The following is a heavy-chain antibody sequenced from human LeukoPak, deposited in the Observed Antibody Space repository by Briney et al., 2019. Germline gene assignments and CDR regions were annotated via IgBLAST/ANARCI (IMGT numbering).Heavy chain of an antibody. J-gene: IGHJ4*02. CDR1: GFTFSGYW. V-gene: IGHV3-7*03. CDR3: ARIQLWLIRDYFDY. Sequence: GGSLRLSCAASGFTFSGYWMTWVRQAPGKGLEWVANIKRDGSETNYVDSVKGRFTITRDNARNSLYLHMNSLRAEDTAVYYCARIQLWLIRDYFDYWGQGTLVTVSS. CDR2: IKRDGSET. D-gene: IGHD5-18*01.